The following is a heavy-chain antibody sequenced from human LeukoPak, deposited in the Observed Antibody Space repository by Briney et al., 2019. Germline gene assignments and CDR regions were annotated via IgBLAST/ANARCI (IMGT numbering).Heavy chain of an antibody. V-gene: IGHV3-30*04. J-gene: IGHJ4*02. Sequence: GGSLRLSCGASRLTFSTYTMHWLRQAPGKGLEWVAVITDDGTNKYYADSVKGRFTISGNNSKNTEYSQMNSLRVEDTAVYYCAGGRNVGDRGNLFDYWGQGTLVTVSS. CDR2: ITDDGTNK. CDR3: AGGRNVGDRGNLFDY. CDR1: RLTFSTYT. D-gene: IGHD3-16*01.